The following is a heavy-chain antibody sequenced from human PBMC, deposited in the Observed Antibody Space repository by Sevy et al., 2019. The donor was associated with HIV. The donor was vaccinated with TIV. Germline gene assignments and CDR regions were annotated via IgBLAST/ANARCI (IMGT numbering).Heavy chain of an antibody. Sequence: SETLSLTCTVSGGSISSYYWSWIRQPAGKGLEWIGRIYTSGSTNYNPSLKSRVTMSVDTSKNQFSLKLSSVTAADTAVYYCARELVDTAMMPRMVVVDPYYYGMDVWGQGTTVTVSS. V-gene: IGHV4-4*07. CDR3: ARELVDTAMMPRMVVVDPYYYGMDV. D-gene: IGHD5-18*01. CDR1: GGSISSYY. CDR2: IYTSGST. J-gene: IGHJ6*02.